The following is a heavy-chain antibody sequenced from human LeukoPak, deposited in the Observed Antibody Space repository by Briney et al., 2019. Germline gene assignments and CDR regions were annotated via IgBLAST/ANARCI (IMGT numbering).Heavy chain of an antibody. CDR1: GGSISSYS. V-gene: IGHV4-59*01. Sequence: SETLSLTCTVSGGSISSYSWSWLRQPPGKGLEWIGYIYYSGSTNYNPSLKSRVTFSVDTSKNQFSLKLSSVTAADTALYYCASLQKPGWFDPWGRGTLVTVSS. D-gene: IGHD4-11*01. J-gene: IGHJ5*02. CDR3: ASLQKPGWFDP. CDR2: IYYSGST.